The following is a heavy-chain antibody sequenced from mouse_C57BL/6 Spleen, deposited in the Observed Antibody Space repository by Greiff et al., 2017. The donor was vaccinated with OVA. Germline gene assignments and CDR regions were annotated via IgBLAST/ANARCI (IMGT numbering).Heavy chain of an antibody. CDR3: SRGDDYEGYAMDY. D-gene: IGHD2-4*01. CDR1: GYTFTDYN. Sequence: VQLQQSGPELVKPGASVKMSCKASGYTFTDYNMHWVKQSHGKSLEWIGYINPNNGGTSYNQKFKGKATLTVNKSSITAYMERRSLTSEDSAVYYWSRGDDYEGYAMDYWGQGTSVTVSS. J-gene: IGHJ4*01. CDR2: INPNNGGT. V-gene: IGHV1-22*01.